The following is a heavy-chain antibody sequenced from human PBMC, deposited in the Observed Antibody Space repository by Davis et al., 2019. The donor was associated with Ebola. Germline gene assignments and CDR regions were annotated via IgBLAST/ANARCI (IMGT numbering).Heavy chain of an antibody. CDR2: INPSGGGT. D-gene: IGHD2-15*01. Sequence: ASVKVSCKASGYTFTSYYMHWVRQAPGQGLEWMGIINPSGGGTNYAQKFQGWVTMTRDTSISTAYMELSRLRSDDTVVYYCARGGYCSGGSCYFFDYWGQGTLVTVSS. J-gene: IGHJ4*02. CDR1: GYTFTSYY. CDR3: ARGGYCSGGSCYFFDY. V-gene: IGHV1-2*04.